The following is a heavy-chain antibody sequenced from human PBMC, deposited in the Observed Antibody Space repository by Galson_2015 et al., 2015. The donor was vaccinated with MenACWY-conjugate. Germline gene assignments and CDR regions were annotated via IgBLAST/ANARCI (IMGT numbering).Heavy chain of an antibody. CDR1: GFTFSTYW. CDR2: INQDGVEK. CDR3: ARGNPSYYDSSSGSYPSAFDL. J-gene: IGHJ4*02. V-gene: IGHV3-7*03. D-gene: IGHD3-3*01. Sequence: SLRLSCAASGFTFSTYWMNWVRQVPGKGLEWGANINQDGVEKFYVDSVRGRFTISGDNAKNSLSLQINSLRAEDTAVYYCARGNPSYYDSSSGSYPSAFDLWGQGTLVSVSS.